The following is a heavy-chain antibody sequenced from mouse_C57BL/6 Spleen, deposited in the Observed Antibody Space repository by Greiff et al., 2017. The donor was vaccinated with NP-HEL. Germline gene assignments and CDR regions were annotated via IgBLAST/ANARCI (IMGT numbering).Heavy chain of an antibody. J-gene: IGHJ4*01. D-gene: IGHD2-4*01. V-gene: IGHV5-9*01. Sequence: EVMLVESGGGLVKPGGSLKLSCAASGFTFSSYTMSWVRQTPEKRLEWVATISGGGGNTYYPDSVKGRFTISRDNAKNTLYLQMSSLRSEDTALYYCARHEYDGGVDAMDYWGQGTSVTVSS. CDR1: GFTFSSYT. CDR3: ARHEYDGGVDAMDY. CDR2: ISGGGGNT.